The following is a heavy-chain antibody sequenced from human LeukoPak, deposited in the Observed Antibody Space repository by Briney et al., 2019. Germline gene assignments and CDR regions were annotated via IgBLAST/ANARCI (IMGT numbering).Heavy chain of an antibody. D-gene: IGHD6-13*01. CDR3: ARAGPSSSWHQFDY. Sequence: GGSLRLSCAASGFTFSSYGMHWVRQAPGKGLEWVAFIRYDGSNKYYADSVKGRFTISRDNSKNTLYLQMNSLRAEDTAVYYCARAGPSSSWHQFDYWGQGALVTVSS. J-gene: IGHJ4*02. CDR1: GFTFSSYG. V-gene: IGHV3-30*02. CDR2: IRYDGSNK.